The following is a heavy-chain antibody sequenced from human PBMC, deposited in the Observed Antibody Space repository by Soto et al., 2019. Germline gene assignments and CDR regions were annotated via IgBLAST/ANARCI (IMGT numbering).Heavy chain of an antibody. CDR3: ARDLGSSGWYEADC. D-gene: IGHD6-19*01. J-gene: IGHJ4*02. Sequence: RASVKVSCKASGYTFTSYGISWVRQAPGQGLEWMGWISAYNGNTNYAQKLQGRVTMTTDTSTSTDYMELRSLRSDDTAVYYCARDLGSSGWYEADCWGQGTLVTVSS. CDR2: ISAYNGNT. V-gene: IGHV1-18*04. CDR1: GYTFTSYG.